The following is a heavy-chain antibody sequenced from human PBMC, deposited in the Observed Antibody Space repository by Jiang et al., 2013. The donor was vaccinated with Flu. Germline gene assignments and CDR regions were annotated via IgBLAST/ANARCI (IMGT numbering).Heavy chain of an antibody. V-gene: IGHV7-4-1*02. CDR3: ARESVPTSTLSSNGLHA. J-gene: IGHJ6*02. CDR2: INTKTGDP. Sequence: LLQSGSELTKPGASVKVSCKTSGYTFTKYAINWLRQAPGQGLEWLGWINTKTGDPTYTQGFRGRFVFSLDTSVSTAYLEIRSLQAEDTAVYYCARESVPTSTLSSNGLHAWGQGTTVTVSS. D-gene: IGHD2-2*01. CDR1: GYTFTKYA.